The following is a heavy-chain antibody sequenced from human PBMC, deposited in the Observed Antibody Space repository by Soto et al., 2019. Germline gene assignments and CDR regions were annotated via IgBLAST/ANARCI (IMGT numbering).Heavy chain of an antibody. J-gene: IGHJ4*02. D-gene: IGHD6-19*01. CDR1: GFTFSDYY. CDR2: ISSNSGTYT. CDR3: AKYPSGWSNPWDY. V-gene: IGHV3-11*03. Sequence: GGSLRLSCAASGFTFSDYYMTWIRQAPGKGLEWVSFISSNSGTYTNYAASVKGRFTISRDNPRNTLYLQMHNLRAADKAVYYGAKYPSGWSNPWDYWGQGTLVTVSS.